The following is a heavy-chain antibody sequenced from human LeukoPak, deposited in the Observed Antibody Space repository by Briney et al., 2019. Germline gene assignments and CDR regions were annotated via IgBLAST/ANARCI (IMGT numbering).Heavy chain of an antibody. CDR1: GFTFGDYA. CDR2: IRSKAYGGTT. CDR3: TSDTYYYDSSGYHGGY. Sequence: TAGSLRLSCTASGFTFGDYAMSWFRQAPGKGLEWVGFIRSKAYGGTTEYAASVKGRFTISRDDSKSIAYLQMNILKTEDTAVYYCTSDTYYYDSSGYHGGYWGQGTLVTVSS. J-gene: IGHJ4*02. D-gene: IGHD3-22*01. V-gene: IGHV3-49*03.